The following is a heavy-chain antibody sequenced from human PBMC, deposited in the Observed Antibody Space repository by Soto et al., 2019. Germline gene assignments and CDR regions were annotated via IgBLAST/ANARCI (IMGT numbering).Heavy chain of an antibody. CDR3: VRGGGGGLFEH. CDR2: ISGSGGNT. D-gene: IGHD2-21*01. V-gene: IGHV3-23*04. J-gene: IGHJ4*02. CDR1: RFTFSNYA. Sequence: EVQLVQSGGGLVQPGGSLRLSCAASRFTFSNYALTWVRQAPGKGLEWVSTISGSGGNTYYADSVRGRFIISRDNPKNTLFLQMNSLRADDTAVYYCVRGGGGGLFEHWGQGVLVTVSS.